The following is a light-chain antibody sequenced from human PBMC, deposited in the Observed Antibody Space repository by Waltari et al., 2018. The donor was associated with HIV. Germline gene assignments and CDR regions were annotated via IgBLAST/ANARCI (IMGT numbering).Light chain of an antibody. CDR2: KAS. CDR3: QQYNYYPRT. V-gene: IGKV1-5*03. Sequence: DIQLTQSPSTLSASVGDRVTITCRASQDIDIWLAWYQQKPGKAPTFLIYKASTLETGVPSRFSGRGSGTEFTLTISSLQPDDFATYYCQQYNYYPRTFGLGTKVEIK. J-gene: IGKJ1*01. CDR1: QDIDIW.